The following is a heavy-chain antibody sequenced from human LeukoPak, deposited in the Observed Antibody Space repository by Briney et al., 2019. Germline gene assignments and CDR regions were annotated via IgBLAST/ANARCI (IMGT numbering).Heavy chain of an antibody. CDR1: GGSINSYY. CDR3: ARGGDCSGGSCLPPFFYYYYYMDV. Sequence: SETLSLTCTVSGGSINSYYWSWIRQPPGKGLEWIGYIYYSGSANYNPSLKSRVTMSVDTSKNQFSLKLSSVTAADTAVYYCARGGDCSGGSCLPPFFYYYYYMDVWGKGTTVTVSS. V-gene: IGHV4-59*12. D-gene: IGHD2-15*01. J-gene: IGHJ6*03. CDR2: IYYSGSA.